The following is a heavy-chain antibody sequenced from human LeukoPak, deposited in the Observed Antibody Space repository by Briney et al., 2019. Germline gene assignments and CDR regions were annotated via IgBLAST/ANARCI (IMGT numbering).Heavy chain of an antibody. CDR3: ARVGEWDYYGSGSYYNFDY. Sequence: SETLSLTCTVSGGSISSSSYYWGWIRQPPGKGLEWIGSIYYSGSTYYNPSLKSRVTISVDTSKNQFSLKLSSVTAADTAVYYCARVGEWDYYGSGSYYNFDYWGQGTLVTVSS. CDR2: IYYSGST. V-gene: IGHV4-39*07. J-gene: IGHJ4*02. D-gene: IGHD3-10*01. CDR1: GGSISSSSYY.